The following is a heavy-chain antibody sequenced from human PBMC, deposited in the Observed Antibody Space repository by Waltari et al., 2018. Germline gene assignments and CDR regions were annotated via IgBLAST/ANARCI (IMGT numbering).Heavy chain of an antibody. CDR2: INHDGSRT. Sequence: EVQLVESGGGLVQPGGSLRLSCAASGFTFSRFWMHWVRQAPGKGPVWVARINHDGSRTSYGDSVKGRFTISRNNAKNTMYLQMNTLGVEDTAVYYCVRDRSSGNVGPYYGMDVWGQGTTVTVSS. CDR3: VRDRSSGNVGPYYGMDV. D-gene: IGHD3-22*01. J-gene: IGHJ6*02. V-gene: IGHV3-74*01. CDR1: GFTFSRFW.